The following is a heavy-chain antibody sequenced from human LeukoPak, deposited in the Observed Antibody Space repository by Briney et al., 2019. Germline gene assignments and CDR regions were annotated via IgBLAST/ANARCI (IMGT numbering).Heavy chain of an antibody. CDR3: ARRSGEDSASFDI. Sequence: SGPTLVNPTQTLTLTFTSSGFSLRTRGMCVSWIRQPPGKALEWLARIDWDDDKYYSTSLKTRLTISMNPTTNQVALTTPNNSPADTAPYYCARRSGEDSASFDIWGQGTMVTVSS. D-gene: IGHD3-10*01. V-gene: IGHV2-70*11. CDR2: IDWDDDK. J-gene: IGHJ3*02. CDR1: GFSLRTRGMC.